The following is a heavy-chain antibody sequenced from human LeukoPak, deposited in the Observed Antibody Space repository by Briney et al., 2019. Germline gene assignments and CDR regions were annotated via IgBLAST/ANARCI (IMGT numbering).Heavy chain of an antibody. Sequence: PGGSLRLSCAASGFTFSSYEMNRVRQDPGKGLECVSYISSSGSTIYYADSVKGRFTISRDNAKNSLYLQMNSLRAEDKAVYYCAELGITMIGGVWGKGTTVTISS. CDR2: ISSSGSTI. CDR3: AELGITMIGGV. V-gene: IGHV3-48*03. J-gene: IGHJ6*04. D-gene: IGHD3-10*02. CDR1: GFTFSSYE.